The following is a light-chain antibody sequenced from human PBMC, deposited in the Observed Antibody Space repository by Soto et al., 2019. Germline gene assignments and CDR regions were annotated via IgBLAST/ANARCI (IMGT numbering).Light chain of an antibody. CDR1: QSVSSSY. CDR3: QQCGSSPWT. V-gene: IGKV3-20*01. Sequence: EIVLTQSPGTLSLSPGERATLSCRASQSVSSSYLAWYQQKPGQAPRLLIYGASSRATGIPDRFSGSGSGTDFTLTISRQETEDFAVYYCQQCGSSPWTCGEGTMVEIK. J-gene: IGKJ1*01. CDR2: GAS.